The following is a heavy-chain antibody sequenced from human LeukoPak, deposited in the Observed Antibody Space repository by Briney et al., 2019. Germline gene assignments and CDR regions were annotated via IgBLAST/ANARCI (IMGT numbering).Heavy chain of an antibody. CDR2: IRSKTDGGTA. D-gene: IGHD6-13*01. Sequence: GGSLRLSCAASGFTFNDARMSWVRQAPGKGLEWVGRIRSKTDGGTADYAAPVKGRFTISRDDSKNTLYLQTNSLKTEDTAVYYCTTDPYSIPGYFDYWGQGTLVTVSS. CDR3: TTDPYSIPGYFDY. V-gene: IGHV3-15*01. J-gene: IGHJ4*02. CDR1: GFTFNDAR.